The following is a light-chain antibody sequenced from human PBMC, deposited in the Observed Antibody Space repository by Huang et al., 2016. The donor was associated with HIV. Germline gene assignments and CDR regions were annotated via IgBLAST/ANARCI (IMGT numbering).Light chain of an antibody. Sequence: DIQMTQSPSSLSASVGDRVTITCRASQSISSYLNWYQQKLGQAPKLLINAASSLQSGVPSRFSGSGSGRDFTLTISSLQPEDFATYYCQQSYSTPWTFGQGTKVEIK. CDR2: AAS. CDR1: QSISSY. V-gene: IGKV1-39*01. CDR3: QQSYSTPWT. J-gene: IGKJ1*01.